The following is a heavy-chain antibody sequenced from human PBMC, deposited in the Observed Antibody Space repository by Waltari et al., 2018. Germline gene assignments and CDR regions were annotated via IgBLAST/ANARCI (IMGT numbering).Heavy chain of an antibody. Sequence: EVQLVESGGGLVKPGGSLRLSCAASGFNFSLYSLTWVPQPPVTGLEWVSSISSSSSYIYYADSVKGRFTISRDNAKNSLYLQMNSLRAEDTAVYYCARDYYGSGRRPFVAFDIWGQGTMVTVSS. CDR3: ARDYYGSGRRPFVAFDI. V-gene: IGHV3-21*01. CDR1: GFNFSLYS. D-gene: IGHD3-10*01. J-gene: IGHJ3*02. CDR2: ISSSSSYI.